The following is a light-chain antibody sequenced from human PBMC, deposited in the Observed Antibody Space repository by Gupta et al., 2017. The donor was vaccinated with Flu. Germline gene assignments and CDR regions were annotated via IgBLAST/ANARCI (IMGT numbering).Light chain of an antibody. Sequence: RIPISGSGSGSNIGSNRVNWDQQVPGTAPRLVISSDSQRPPGIPDRFSGSQSGTSASLAIKGLRSEDETDYYCAAWGDSLNGPGLGGRTKL. CDR1: GSNIGSNR. J-gene: IGLJ2*01. CDR3: AAWGDSLNGPG. CDR2: SDS. V-gene: IGLV1-44*01.